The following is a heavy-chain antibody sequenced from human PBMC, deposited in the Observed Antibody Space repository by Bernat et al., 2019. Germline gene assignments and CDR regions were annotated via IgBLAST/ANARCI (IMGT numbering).Heavy chain of an antibody. CDR3: ARFEYCSGGSCSRVFDY. Sequence: QVQLVQSGAEVKKPGASVKVSCKASGYTFTSYAMHWVRQAPGQRREWMGWINAGNGNTKYSQKFQGRVTITRDTSASTAYMELSSLRSEDTAVYYCARFEYCSGGSCSRVFDYWGQGTLVTVSS. CDR2: INAGNGNT. J-gene: IGHJ4*02. D-gene: IGHD2-15*01. V-gene: IGHV1-3*01. CDR1: GYTFTSYA.